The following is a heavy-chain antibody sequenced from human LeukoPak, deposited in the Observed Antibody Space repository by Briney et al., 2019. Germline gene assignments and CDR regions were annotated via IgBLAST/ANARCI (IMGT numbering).Heavy chain of an antibody. CDR1: GFTFDDYA. D-gene: IGHD3-22*01. Sequence: GGSLRLSCAASGFTFDDYAMHWVRQAPGKGLEWVSGISWNSGSIGYADSVKGRFTISRDNSKNTLYLQMNSLRAEDTAVYYCAREGITVIVVVIGYFDYWGQGTLVTVSS. V-gene: IGHV3-9*01. J-gene: IGHJ4*02. CDR3: AREGITVIVVVIGYFDY. CDR2: ISWNSGSI.